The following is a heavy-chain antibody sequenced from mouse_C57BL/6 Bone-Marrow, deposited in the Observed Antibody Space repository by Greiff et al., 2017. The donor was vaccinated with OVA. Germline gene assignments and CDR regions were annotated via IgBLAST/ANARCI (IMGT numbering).Heavy chain of an antibody. CDR1: GFSLTSYG. D-gene: IGHD2-4*01. J-gene: IGHJ3*01. CDR2: IWGVGST. Sequence: VQLKESGPGLVAPSQSLSITCTVSGFSLTSYGVDWVRQSPGKGLEWLGVIWGVGSTNYNSALKSRLSISKDNSKSQVFLKMNSLQTDDTAMYYCASGAYDYDEGAWFAYWGQGTLVTVSA. CDR3: ASGAYDYDEGAWFAY. V-gene: IGHV2-6*01.